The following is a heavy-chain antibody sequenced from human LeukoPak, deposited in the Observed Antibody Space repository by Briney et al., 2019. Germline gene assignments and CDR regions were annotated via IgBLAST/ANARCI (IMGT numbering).Heavy chain of an antibody. Sequence: SETLSLTCTVSGGSISSSSYYWGWIRQPPGKGLEWIGSIYYSGSTYYNPSLKSRVTISVDTSKNQFSLKLSSVTAADTAVYYCAKQGQLMVYLSNFDYWGQGTLVTVSS. V-gene: IGHV4-39*07. D-gene: IGHD2-8*01. CDR2: IYYSGST. CDR3: AKQGQLMVYLSNFDY. J-gene: IGHJ4*02. CDR1: GGSISSSSYY.